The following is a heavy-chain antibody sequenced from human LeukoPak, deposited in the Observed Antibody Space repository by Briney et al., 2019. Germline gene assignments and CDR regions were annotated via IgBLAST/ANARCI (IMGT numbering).Heavy chain of an antibody. CDR3: ARAAVRFLEWLLRLDYYYYYMDV. CDR2: INPNSGGT. D-gene: IGHD3-3*01. Sequence: ASVKVSCKASGYTFTGYYMHWVRQAPGQGLEWMGWINPNSGGTNYAQKFQGRVTMTRDTSISTAYMELSRLRSDDTAVYYCARAAVRFLEWLLRLDYYYYYMDVWGKGITVTVSS. J-gene: IGHJ6*03. CDR1: GYTFTGYY. V-gene: IGHV1-2*02.